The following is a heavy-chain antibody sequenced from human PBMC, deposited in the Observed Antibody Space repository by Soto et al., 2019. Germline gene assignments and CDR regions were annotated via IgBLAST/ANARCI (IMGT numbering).Heavy chain of an antibody. CDR2: IYYSGST. J-gene: IGHJ4*02. D-gene: IGHD5-12*01. CDR3: ARDGWGDGYNFFATSRHFDY. V-gene: IGHV4-30-4*01. CDR1: GGSISSGDYY. Sequence: QVQLQESGPGLVKPSQTLSLTCTVSGGSISSGDYYWSWIRQPPGKGLEWIGYIYYSGSTYYNPSLKSRVTISVDTSKNQFSLKLSSVTAADTAVYYCARDGWGDGYNFFATSRHFDYWGQGTLVTASS.